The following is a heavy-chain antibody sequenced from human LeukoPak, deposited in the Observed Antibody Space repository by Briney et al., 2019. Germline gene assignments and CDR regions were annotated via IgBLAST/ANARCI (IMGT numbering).Heavy chain of an antibody. Sequence: SETLSLTCTVSTDSISSSSHHWGWIRQSPGKGLEWIGSIYYGRTTYYNPSLNSRVAISVVTSKNQFSLQLNSVTPEDTAVYYCARVLSSSGWFDYWGQGTLVTVSS. D-gene: IGHD6-19*01. J-gene: IGHJ4*02. CDR1: TDSISSSSHH. CDR2: IYYGRTT. CDR3: ARVLSSSGWFDY. V-gene: IGHV4-39*01.